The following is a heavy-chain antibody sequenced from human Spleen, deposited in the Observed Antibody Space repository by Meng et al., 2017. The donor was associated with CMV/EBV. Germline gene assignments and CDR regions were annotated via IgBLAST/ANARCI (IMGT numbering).Heavy chain of an antibody. CDR2: IHPHRGDT. CDR1: GYTFTAHY. CDR3: ARARYCSSTSCYAFDY. Sequence: ASVKVSCKASGYTFTAHYFHWVRQAPGQGLEWMGWIHPHRGDTNYAQQFQGRVTLTRDTSINTGYMELTRLTSDDTAVYYCARARYCSSTSCYAFDYWGQGTLVTVSS. V-gene: IGHV1-2*02. J-gene: IGHJ4*02. D-gene: IGHD2-2*01.